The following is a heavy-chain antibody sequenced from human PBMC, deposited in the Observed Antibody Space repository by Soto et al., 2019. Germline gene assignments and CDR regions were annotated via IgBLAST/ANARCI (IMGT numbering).Heavy chain of an antibody. Sequence: ASETLSLTCSVSGGSVRSGNHFWNWIRQPPGRGLEWLGYMYYTGVTNYNPSLKSRVSMSVDTSNDQFSLNLTSLTAADTAVYYCARGGEPLGYYGLDVWGQGTTVTVSS. V-gene: IGHV4-61*01. CDR2: MYYTGVT. J-gene: IGHJ6*02. CDR3: ARGGEPLGYYGLDV. CDR1: GGSVRSGNHF.